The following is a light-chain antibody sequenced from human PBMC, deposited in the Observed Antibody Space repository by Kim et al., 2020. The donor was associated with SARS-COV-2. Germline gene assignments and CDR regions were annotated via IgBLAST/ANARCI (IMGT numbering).Light chain of an antibody. V-gene: IGLV3-21*04. Sequence: PGKPARITWGGTSIGSKCVHWYQQKPCQAPVLVISYDNVRPSGIPERFSGSNSGNTATVTISRVEAGDEADYYCQVWDSSDDHRVVFGGGTQLTVL. J-gene: IGLJ2*01. CDR1: SIGSKC. CDR2: YDN. CDR3: QVWDSSDDHRVV.